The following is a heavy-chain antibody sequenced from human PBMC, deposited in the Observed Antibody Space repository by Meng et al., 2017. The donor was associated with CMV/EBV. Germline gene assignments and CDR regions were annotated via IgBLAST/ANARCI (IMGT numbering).Heavy chain of an antibody. CDR2: LYGGGHGA. CDR1: GFPFRSFA. V-gene: IGHV3-23*01. D-gene: IGHD1-26*01. J-gene: IGHJ4*02. CDR3: AKFRGGATYEYAFDH. Sequence: SGFPFRSFALSWFRQARGKGLEWVAFLYGGGHGADHADSVKGRFTISRDNSRSTLYLEMNSLRADDTAIYYCAKFRGGATYEYAFDHWGQGVLVTVSS.